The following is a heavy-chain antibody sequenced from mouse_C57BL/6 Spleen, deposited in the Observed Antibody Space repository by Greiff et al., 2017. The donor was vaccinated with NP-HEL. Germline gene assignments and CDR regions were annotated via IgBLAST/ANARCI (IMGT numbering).Heavy chain of an antibody. CDR3: ARGTYYGSPWFAY. J-gene: IGHJ3*01. D-gene: IGHD2-1*01. CDR2: IYPGDGDT. Sequence: QVQLQQSGAELVKPGASVKISCKASGYAFSSYWMNWVKQRPGKGLEWIGQIYPGDGDTNYNGKFKGKATMTADKSSSTAYMKLSSLTSEDSAVYFCARGTYYGSPWFAYWGQGTLVTVSA. V-gene: IGHV1-80*01. CDR1: GYAFSSYW.